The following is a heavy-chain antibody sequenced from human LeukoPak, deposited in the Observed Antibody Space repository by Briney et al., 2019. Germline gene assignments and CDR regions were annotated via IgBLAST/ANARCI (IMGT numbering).Heavy chain of an antibody. Sequence: PGGSLRLSCAASGFTFDDYAMHWVRQAPGKGLEWVSGISWNSGSIGYADSVKGRFTISRDNAKNSLYLQMNSLRAEDTALYYCAKADCSSTSCSIDYWGQGTLVTVS. CDR3: AKADCSSTSCSIDY. CDR1: GFTFDDYA. CDR2: ISWNSGSI. V-gene: IGHV3-9*01. D-gene: IGHD2-2*01. J-gene: IGHJ4*02.